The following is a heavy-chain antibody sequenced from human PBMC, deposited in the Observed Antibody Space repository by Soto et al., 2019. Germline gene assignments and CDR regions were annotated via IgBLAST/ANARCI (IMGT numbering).Heavy chain of an antibody. V-gene: IGHV4-59*08. Sequence: PSETLSLTCAVSGDSISSYYCMWIRQPPGKGLEWIGYIFYSGSTYYNPSLKSRVFISVDTSKNQFSLKLSSVTAADTAVYYCARGRYGDYWGQGALVTVSS. J-gene: IGHJ4*02. CDR1: GDSISSYY. CDR3: ARGRYGDY. D-gene: IGHD1-26*01. CDR2: IFYSGST.